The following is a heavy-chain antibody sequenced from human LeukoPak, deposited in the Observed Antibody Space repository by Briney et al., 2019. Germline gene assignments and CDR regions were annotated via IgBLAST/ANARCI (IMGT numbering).Heavy chain of an antibody. V-gene: IGHV1-8*03. CDR3: ARERRRFWGVSYYYYMDV. D-gene: IGHD3-10*01. Sequence: ASVKVSCKASGGTFSSYAINWVRQATGQGLEWMGWMNPNSGNTGYAQKFQGRVTITRNTSISTAYMELSSLRSEDTAVYYCARERRRFWGVSYYYYMDVWGKGTTVTVSS. CDR2: MNPNSGNT. CDR1: GGTFSSYA. J-gene: IGHJ6*03.